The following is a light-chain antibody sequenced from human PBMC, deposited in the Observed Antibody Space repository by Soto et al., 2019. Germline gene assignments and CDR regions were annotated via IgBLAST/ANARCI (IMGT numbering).Light chain of an antibody. V-gene: IGKV3-20*01. CDR1: QSVSSSY. CDR2: GAS. J-gene: IGKJ2*01. Sequence: EIVLTQSPGTLSLSPGDRATLSCRASQSVSSSYLAWYQQKPGQAPRLLIYGASSRATGIPDRFSGSGSGKDFTLTISRLEPEDFAVYYCQQYGSSLYTFGQGTKLEIK. CDR3: QQYGSSLYT.